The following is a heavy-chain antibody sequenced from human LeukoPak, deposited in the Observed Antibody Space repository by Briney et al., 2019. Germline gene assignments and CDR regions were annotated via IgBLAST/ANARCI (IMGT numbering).Heavy chain of an antibody. CDR3: TRDHDSSGWLAY. CDR2: IRSKAYGGTT. CDR1: GFTFSSYG. V-gene: IGHV3-49*04. Sequence: GGSLRLSCAASGFTFSSYGMHWVRQAPGKGLEWVGFIRSKAYGGTTEYAASVKGRFTISRDDSKSIAYLQMNSLKTEDTAVYYCTRDHDSSGWLAYWGQGTLVTVSS. J-gene: IGHJ4*02. D-gene: IGHD6-19*01.